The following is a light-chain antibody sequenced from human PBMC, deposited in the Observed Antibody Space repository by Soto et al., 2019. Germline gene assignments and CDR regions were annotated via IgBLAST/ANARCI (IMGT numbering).Light chain of an antibody. V-gene: IGKV3-20*01. J-gene: IGKJ2*01. CDR2: GAS. CDR3: QHSGSSFYT. CDR1: QSVSSAY. Sequence: EIVLTQSPGTLSLSPGERATLSCRASQSVSSAYLAWYQQIPGQAPRLLIYGASSRATGIPDRFSGSGSGTVFTLTISGLEPEDFAVYYWQHSGSSFYTFGQGTKLEIK.